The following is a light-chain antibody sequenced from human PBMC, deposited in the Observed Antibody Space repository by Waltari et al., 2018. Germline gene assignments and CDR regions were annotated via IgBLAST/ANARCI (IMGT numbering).Light chain of an antibody. Sequence: DIVMTQSPLSLPVTPGEPASISCRSSQSLLHSNGYTYLDWYLQKPGLSPQLLISLGSNRASGVPDRFSGSGSGTDFTLRISRVEAEDVGVYYCMQALQTPITFGQGTRLEIK. CDR3: MQALQTPIT. CDR1: QSLLHSNGYTY. J-gene: IGKJ5*01. V-gene: IGKV2-28*01. CDR2: LGS.